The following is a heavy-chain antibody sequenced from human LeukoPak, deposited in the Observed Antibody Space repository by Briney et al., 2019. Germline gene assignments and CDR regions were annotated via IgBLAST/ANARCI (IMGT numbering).Heavy chain of an antibody. D-gene: IGHD5-18*01. CDR3: AREDYSYGLGAFDY. V-gene: IGHV3-30-3*01. CDR1: GFTFNSYP. CDR2: MSHDGHTK. J-gene: IGHJ4*02. Sequence: QPGGSLRLSCAASGFTFNSYPLHWVRQGPGRGLEWLAVMSHDGHTKFYADSVKGRFIVSRDYSKSLFYLEMNNLRTEDTAVYFCAREDYSYGLGAFDYWGQGTLVTVSS.